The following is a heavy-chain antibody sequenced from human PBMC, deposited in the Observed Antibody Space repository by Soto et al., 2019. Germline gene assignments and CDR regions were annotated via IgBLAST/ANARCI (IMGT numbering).Heavy chain of an antibody. V-gene: IGHV3-74*01. CDR3: TRGAWQQLAPRVDPYGMDV. CDR2: INSDGSNT. Sequence: GGSLRLSCAASGFTFRNYWMHWVRQAPGKGLVWVSRINSDGSNTGNADSVKGRFTISRDNAKNMLYLQMNSLRDEDTAVYYCTRGAWQQLAPRVDPYGMDVWGQGTTVTV. J-gene: IGHJ6*01. CDR1: GFTFRNYW. D-gene: IGHD6-13*01.